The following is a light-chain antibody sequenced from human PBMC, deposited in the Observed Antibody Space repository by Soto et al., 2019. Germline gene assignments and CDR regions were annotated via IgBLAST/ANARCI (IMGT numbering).Light chain of an antibody. Sequence: AIRMTQSPSSLSASTGDRVTITCRASQGISSYLAWYQQKPGKAPKLPIYAASTLQSGVPSRFSGSGSGTDFTLTISCLQSEVFATYYCQQYYSYPPTFGQGTKLEIK. CDR3: QQYYSYPPT. J-gene: IGKJ2*01. CDR1: QGISSY. CDR2: AAS. V-gene: IGKV1-8*01.